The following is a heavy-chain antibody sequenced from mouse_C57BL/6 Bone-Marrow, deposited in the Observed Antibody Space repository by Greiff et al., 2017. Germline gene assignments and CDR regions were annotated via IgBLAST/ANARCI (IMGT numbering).Heavy chain of an antibody. Sequence: QVQLQQPGAELVKPGASVKLSCKASGYTFTNYWMHWVKQRPGQGLEWIGMMHPNGGSPDYNEKFKSEATLSVDTSSRTAYMELSSLTSEDSAVYYCASSYDYDDYTMDYWGQGTSVTVSS. V-gene: IGHV1-64*01. D-gene: IGHD2-4*01. J-gene: IGHJ4*01. CDR1: GYTFTNYW. CDR2: MHPNGGSP. CDR3: ASSYDYDDYTMDY.